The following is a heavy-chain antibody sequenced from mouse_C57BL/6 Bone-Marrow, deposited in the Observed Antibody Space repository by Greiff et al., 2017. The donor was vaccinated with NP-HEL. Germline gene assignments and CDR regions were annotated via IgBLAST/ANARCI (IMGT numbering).Heavy chain of an antibody. CDR3: AGYDGSGYLFGY. Sequence: QVQLQQSGAELARPGASVKMSCKASGYTFTSYTMHWVKQRPGQGLEWIGYINPSSGYTKYNQKFKDKATLTADKSSSTAYLALSSLTSEDSAVYYCAGYDGSGYLFGYWGQGTTLTVSS. CDR1: GYTFTSYT. V-gene: IGHV1-4*01. CDR2: INPSSGYT. D-gene: IGHD1-1*01. J-gene: IGHJ2*01.